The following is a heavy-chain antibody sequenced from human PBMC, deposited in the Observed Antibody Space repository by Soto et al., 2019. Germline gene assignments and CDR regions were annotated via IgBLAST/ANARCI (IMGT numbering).Heavy chain of an antibody. V-gene: IGHV3-48*01. CDR1: GFTFSSYS. CDR2: ISSSSSTI. J-gene: IGHJ3*02. Sequence: EVQLVESGGGLVQPGGSLRLSCAASGFTFSSYSMNWVRQAPGKGLEWVSYISSSSSTIYYADSVKGRFTISRDNAKNSLYLQMNRLRAEDTAVYYCAREVPYYDFWSGYSRSIAFDIWGQGTIVTVSS. CDR3: AREVPYYDFWSGYSRSIAFDI. D-gene: IGHD3-3*01.